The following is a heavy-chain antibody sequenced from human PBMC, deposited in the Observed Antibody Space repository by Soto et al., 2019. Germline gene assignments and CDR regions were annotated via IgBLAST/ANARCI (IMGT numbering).Heavy chain of an antibody. D-gene: IGHD2-2*01. J-gene: IGHJ5*01. V-gene: IGHV1-18*01. CDR1: GYTFSNYG. CDR2: ISLYSDGT. Sequence: QVQLVQSGGEVKRPGASVKVSCKTSGYTFSNYGITWVRQAPGQPLEWLGWISLYSDGTNYAQKFQGRVSMTTDTSTTTAYMELXXXXXXXXXXXXXXXVVPGAEAXFGSWGQXT. CDR3: XXVVPGAEAXFGS.